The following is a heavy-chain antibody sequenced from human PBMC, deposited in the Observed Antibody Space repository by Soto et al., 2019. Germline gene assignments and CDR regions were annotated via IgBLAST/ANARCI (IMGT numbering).Heavy chain of an antibody. D-gene: IGHD1-26*01. CDR3: ARRDSGLDY. J-gene: IGHJ4*02. V-gene: IGHV4-30-2*01. CDR1: GGSISSGGYS. Sequence: SETLSLTCAVSGGSISSGGYSWSWIRQPPGKGLEWIGYIYHSGSAYYNPSLKSRVTISVDRSKNQFSLKLSSVTAADTAVYYCARRDSGLDYWGQGTLVTVSS. CDR2: IYHSGSA.